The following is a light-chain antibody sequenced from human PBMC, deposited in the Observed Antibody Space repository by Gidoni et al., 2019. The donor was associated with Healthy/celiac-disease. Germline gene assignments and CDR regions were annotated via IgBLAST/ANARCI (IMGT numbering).Light chain of an antibody. CDR1: PSVRSSY. CDR2: GAS. Sequence: EIVLTHSPGTLSLSPGERATISCRASPSVRSSYLAWYQQKPGQAPRLLIYGASSRAPGIPDRFSGSGSGTDFTLTISRLEPEDVAVYYCQQYGSSPRTFGQGTKVEIK. J-gene: IGKJ1*01. V-gene: IGKV3-20*01. CDR3: QQYGSSPRT.